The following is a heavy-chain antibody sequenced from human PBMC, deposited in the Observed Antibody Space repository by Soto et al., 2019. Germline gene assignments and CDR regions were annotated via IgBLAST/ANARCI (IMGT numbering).Heavy chain of an antibody. CDR2: IYYSGCT. Sequence: IRSVTAIDSGVPISSTDYCWRWIRQPPGNGLGCSVYIYYSGCTYYNTSLKSRVTISVDTCKNQFSLKLSSVTAADKAVYYCARAGIVVVPAAIVQSWNWFDCWGQGTLVTVCS. CDR3: ARAGIVVVPAAIVQSWNWFDC. V-gene: IGHV4-30-4*01. D-gene: IGHD2-2*01. CDR1: GVPISSTDYC. J-gene: IGHJ5*01.